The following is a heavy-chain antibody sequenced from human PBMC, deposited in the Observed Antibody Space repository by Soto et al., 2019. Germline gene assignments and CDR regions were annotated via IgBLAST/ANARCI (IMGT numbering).Heavy chain of an antibody. J-gene: IGHJ5*02. D-gene: IGHD2-15*01. Sequence: QVQLQESGPGLVKPSQTLSLTCTVSGGSISSGGYYWSWIRQHPGKGLEWIGYIYYSGSTYYNPSLKSRVTISVDTSKNHFSLKLISVTAADTAVYYCARDSVATGNCFDPCGHGTLVTLSS. CDR2: IYYSGST. CDR3: ARDSVATGNCFDP. V-gene: IGHV4-31*03. CDR1: GGSISSGGYY.